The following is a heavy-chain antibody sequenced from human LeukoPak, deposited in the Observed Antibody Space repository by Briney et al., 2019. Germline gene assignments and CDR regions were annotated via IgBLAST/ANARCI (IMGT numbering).Heavy chain of an antibody. CDR3: ARGGDIVVATPRGYDF. J-gene: IGHJ4*02. Sequence: ASVKVSCKASGYTFTAYYIHWVRQAPGQGLEWMGWLNPNSGGTYFAQKFQDRVTVTRDTPINTAYMELTRLTSDDTAVYYCARGGDIVVATPRGYDFWGQGSLVTVSS. CDR1: GYTFTAYY. D-gene: IGHD2-2*01. V-gene: IGHV1-2*02. CDR2: LNPNSGGT.